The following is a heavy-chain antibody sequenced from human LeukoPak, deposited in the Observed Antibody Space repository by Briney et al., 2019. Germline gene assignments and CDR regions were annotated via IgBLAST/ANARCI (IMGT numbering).Heavy chain of an antibody. CDR3: ARGTPQNSGYLRKPRNWFDP. V-gene: IGHV4-59*01. CDR2: IYYSGST. J-gene: IGHJ5*02. CDR1: GGSISSYY. Sequence: PSETLSLTCTVSGGSISSYYWSWIRQPPGKGLEWTGYIYYSGSTNYNPSLKSRVTISVDTSKNQFSLKLSSVTAADTAVYYCARGTPQNSGYLRKPRNWFDPWGQGTLVTVSS. D-gene: IGHD5-12*01.